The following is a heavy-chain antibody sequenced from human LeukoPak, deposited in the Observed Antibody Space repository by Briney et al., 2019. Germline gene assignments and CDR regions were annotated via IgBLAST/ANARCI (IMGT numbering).Heavy chain of an antibody. CDR1: GFTFSSYG. V-gene: IGHV3-33*01. Sequence: PGGSLRLSCAASGFTFSSYGMHWVRQAPGKGLEWVAVIWYDGSNKYYADSVKGRFTISRDNSKNTLYLQMNSLRAEDTAVYYCARGREYSSSSAFDYWGQGTLVTASS. J-gene: IGHJ4*02. CDR2: IWYDGSNK. D-gene: IGHD6-6*01. CDR3: ARGREYSSSSAFDY.